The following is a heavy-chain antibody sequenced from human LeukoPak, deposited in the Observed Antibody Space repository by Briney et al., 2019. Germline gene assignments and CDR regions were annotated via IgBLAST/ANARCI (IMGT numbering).Heavy chain of an antibody. J-gene: IGHJ4*02. CDR3: ARDMKALYSSSWNLFDY. D-gene: IGHD6-13*01. CDR1: GYTFTSYG. V-gene: IGHV1-18*01. CDR2: ISAYNSNT. Sequence: ASVKVSCKASGYTFTSYGISWVRQAPGQGLEWMGWISAYNSNTNYAQKLQGRVTMTTDTSTSTAYMELRSLRSDDTAVYYCARDMKALYSSSWNLFDYWGQGTLVTVSS.